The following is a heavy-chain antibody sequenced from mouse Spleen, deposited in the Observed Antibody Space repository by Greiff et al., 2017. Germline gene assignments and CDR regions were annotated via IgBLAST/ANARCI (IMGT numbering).Heavy chain of an antibody. D-gene: IGHD2-2*01. V-gene: IGHV1-62-2*01. J-gene: IGHJ2*01. CDR2: FYPGSGSI. CDR3: ARHEREYAYGYHYYFDY. CDR1: GYTFTEYT. Sequence: QVHVKQSGAELVKPGASVKLSCKASGYTFTEYTIHWVKQRSGQGLEWIGWFYPGSGSIKYNEKFKDKATLTADKSSSTVYMELSRLTSEDSAVYFCARHEREYAYGYHYYFDYWGQGTTLTVSS.